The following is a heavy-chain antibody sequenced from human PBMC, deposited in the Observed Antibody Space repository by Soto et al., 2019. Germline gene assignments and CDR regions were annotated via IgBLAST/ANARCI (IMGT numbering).Heavy chain of an antibody. J-gene: IGHJ4*02. CDR1: GYTFTSYY. V-gene: IGHV1-46*03. D-gene: IGHD3-10*01. Sequence: GASVKVSCKASGYTFTSYYMHWVRQAPGQGLEWMGIINPSGGSTSYAQKFQGRVTMTRDTSTSTVYMELSSLRSEDTAVYYCARALTMVRGVQYYFDDWGQGTLVTVSS. CDR2: INPSGGST. CDR3: ARALTMVRGVQYYFDD.